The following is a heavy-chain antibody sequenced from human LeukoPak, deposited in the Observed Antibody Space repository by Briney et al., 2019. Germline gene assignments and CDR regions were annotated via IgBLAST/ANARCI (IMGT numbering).Heavy chain of an antibody. Sequence: GESLKISCKLSGYSFTSYWIAWVRQMPGKGLEWMGIIWPDDSGTRYSPSFQGHVTMSVDKSINTAYLHWDSLRASDTAIYFCARQPIDYGPDFWGQGTLVVVSS. D-gene: IGHD4/OR15-4a*01. CDR1: GYSFTSYW. J-gene: IGHJ4*02. CDR2: IWPDDSGT. CDR3: ARQPIDYGPDF. V-gene: IGHV5-51*01.